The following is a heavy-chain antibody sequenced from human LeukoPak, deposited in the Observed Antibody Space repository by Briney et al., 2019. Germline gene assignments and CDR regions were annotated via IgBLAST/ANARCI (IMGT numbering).Heavy chain of an antibody. D-gene: IGHD3-10*01. J-gene: IGHJ4*02. CDR1: GGSISSSNW. V-gene: IGHV4-4*02. Sequence: SGTLSLTCAVSGGSISSSNWWSWVRQPPGKGLEWIGEIYHSGSTNYNPSLKSRVTMSVDKSKNQFSLKLSSVTAADTAVYYCARDGSGSYKGFYYFDYWGQGTLVTVSS. CDR3: ARDGSGSYKGFYYFDY. CDR2: IYHSGST.